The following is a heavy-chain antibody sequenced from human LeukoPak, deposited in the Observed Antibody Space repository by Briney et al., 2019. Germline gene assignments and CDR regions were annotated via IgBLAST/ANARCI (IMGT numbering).Heavy chain of an antibody. Sequence: ASETLSLTCTVSGGSISSGDYDWSWIRQPPGKGLEWIGYIYYSGSTYYNPSLKSRVTISVDTSKNQFSLKLSSVTAADTAVYYCASTLHDSSGYYGYWGQGTLVTVSS. D-gene: IGHD3-22*01. J-gene: IGHJ4*02. CDR1: GGSISSGDYD. CDR3: ASTLHDSSGYYGY. V-gene: IGHV4-30-4*01. CDR2: IYYSGST.